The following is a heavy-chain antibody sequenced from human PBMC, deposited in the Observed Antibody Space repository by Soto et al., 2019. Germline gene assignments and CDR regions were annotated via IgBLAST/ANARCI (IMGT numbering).Heavy chain of an antibody. V-gene: IGHV4-59*01. J-gene: IGHJ3*02. CDR1: GGSISSYY. D-gene: IGHD4-4*01. CDR3: ASSRDGYSDVVFDI. Sequence: SETLSLTCTVSGGSISSYYWSWIRQPPGKRLEWIGYIYYSGSTNYNPSLKSRVTISEDTSKNQFSLKLSSVNAADTAVYYWASSRDGYSDVVFDIWGQGPTFTVSS. CDR2: IYYSGST.